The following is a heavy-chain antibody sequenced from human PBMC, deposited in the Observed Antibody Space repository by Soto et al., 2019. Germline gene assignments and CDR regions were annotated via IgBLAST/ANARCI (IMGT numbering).Heavy chain of an antibody. J-gene: IGHJ6*03. V-gene: IGHV1-18*01. D-gene: IGHD3-10*01. CDR1: GCTFNSHD. CDR3: ARDWWIGEREHYYDMDV. CDR2: SSAYTGKT. Sequence: ASVTVPCKASGCTFNSHDISLVRQAPREGLEWMGWSSAYTGKTNYAQKLQGRVTMTTDTSTSTAYMELRSLRSDDTAVYFCARDWWIGEREHYYDMDVWGKGTTVTVS.